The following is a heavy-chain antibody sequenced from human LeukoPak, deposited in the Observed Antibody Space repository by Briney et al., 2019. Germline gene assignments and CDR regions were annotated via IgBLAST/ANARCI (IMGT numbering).Heavy chain of an antibody. D-gene: IGHD1-1*01. Sequence: GGSLRLSCAASGFTFSSYAMHWVRQAPGKGLEWVAVISYDGSNKDYTDSVKGRFTISRDNSKNTLYLQMNSLKIEDTAVYYCARDSTSGPYFYYYMDVWAKGTTVTVSS. J-gene: IGHJ6*03. V-gene: IGHV3-30*04. CDR2: ISYDGSNK. CDR3: ARDSTSGPYFYYYMDV. CDR1: GFTFSSYA.